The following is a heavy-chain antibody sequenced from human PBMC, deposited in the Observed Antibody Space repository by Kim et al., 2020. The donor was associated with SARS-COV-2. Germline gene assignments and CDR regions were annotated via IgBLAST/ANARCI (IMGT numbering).Heavy chain of an antibody. D-gene: IGHD3-10*01. CDR3: AKGGGSGTYSGDY. Sequence: GYVDSVGVRFTITRDNGANSLYLQMDSLRPEVTALYYCAKGGGSGTYSGDYWGQGTLVTVSS. V-gene: IGHV3-9*01. J-gene: IGHJ4*02.